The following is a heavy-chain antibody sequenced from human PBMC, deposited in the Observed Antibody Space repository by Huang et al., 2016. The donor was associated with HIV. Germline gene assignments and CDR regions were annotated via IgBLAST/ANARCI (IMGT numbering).Heavy chain of an antibody. CDR3: TTHLDYYDSSGYYFGNY. D-gene: IGHD3-22*01. CDR2: IKSKTDGGTT. Sequence: EVQLVESGGGLVKPGGSLRLSCAASGFTFSKAWMSWVRQAQGNGLEWIGRIKSKTDGGTTDYTATVKGRFTISRDDSRNTLYLQMNSLKTEDTAVYYCTTHLDYYDSSGYYFGNYWGQGTLVTVSS. V-gene: IGHV3-15*01. J-gene: IGHJ4*02. CDR1: GFTFSKAW.